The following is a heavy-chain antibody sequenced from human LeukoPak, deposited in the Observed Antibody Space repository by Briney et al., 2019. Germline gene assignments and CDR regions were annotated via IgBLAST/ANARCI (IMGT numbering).Heavy chain of an antibody. J-gene: IGHJ4*02. CDR1: GGSISSYY. Sequence: PSETLSLTCTVAGGSISSYYWSWIRQPPGKGLEWIGYISYSGRTNYNPSLKSRVTISVDTSKNQFSLRLSSVTAADTAVYYCARKTGDLYYFDYWGQGTLVTVSS. V-gene: IGHV4-59*01. CDR2: ISYSGRT. D-gene: IGHD7-27*01. CDR3: ARKTGDLYYFDY.